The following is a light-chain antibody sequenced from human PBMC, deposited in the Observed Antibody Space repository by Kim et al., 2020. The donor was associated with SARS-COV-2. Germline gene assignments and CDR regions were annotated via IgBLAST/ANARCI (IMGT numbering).Light chain of an antibody. CDR2: DVY. CDR3: NSFATGTTWV. J-gene: IGLJ3*02. CDR1: GSDVGGYDF. Sequence: GQAFTISGTVTGSDVGGYDFVSWYQHHPGKAPKLIIYDVYKRPSGVSIRCSGSKSDNTASLTISSLQAEDEADYYCNSFATGTTWVFGGGTRLTVL. V-gene: IGLV2-14*03.